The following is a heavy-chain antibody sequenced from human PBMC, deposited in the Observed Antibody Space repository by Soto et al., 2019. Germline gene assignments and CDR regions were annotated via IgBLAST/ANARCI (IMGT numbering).Heavy chain of an antibody. CDR1: GYTFTSYD. CDR3: ARRSPVRGVDETNWLDP. J-gene: IGHJ5*02. CDR2: MNPNSGNT. Sequence: GASVKVSCKASGYTFTSYDINWVRQATGQGLEWMGWMNPNSGNTGYAQKFQGRVTMTRNTSISTAYMELSSLRSEDTAVYYCARRSPVRGVDETNWLDPWGQGTLVTVSS. V-gene: IGHV1-8*01. D-gene: IGHD3-10*01.